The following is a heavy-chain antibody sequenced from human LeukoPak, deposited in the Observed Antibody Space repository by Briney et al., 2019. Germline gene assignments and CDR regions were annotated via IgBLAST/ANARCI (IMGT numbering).Heavy chain of an antibody. CDR2: ISAYNGNT. V-gene: IGHV1-18*01. Sequence: ASVKVSCKASGYTFTSYGISWVRQAPGQGLEWMGCISAYNGNTNYAQKLQGRVTMTTDTSTSTAYMELRSLRSDDTAVYYCARDRDDFEGGNYFDYWGQGTLVTVSS. CDR3: ARDRDDFEGGNYFDY. CDR1: GYTFTSYG. J-gene: IGHJ4*02. D-gene: IGHD1-26*01.